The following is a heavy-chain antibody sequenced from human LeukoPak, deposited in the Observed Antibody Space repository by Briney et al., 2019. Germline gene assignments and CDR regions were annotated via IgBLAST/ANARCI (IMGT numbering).Heavy chain of an antibody. CDR3: ARDRSLGIIDY. V-gene: IGHV4-59*13. CDR1: SDSMTSYY. CDR2: IFHSGST. J-gene: IGHJ4*02. Sequence: SETLSLTCTVSSDSMTSYYWSWIRQPPGKGLEWIGYIFHSGSTNYNPSLKSRVTISVDTSKNQFSLKVTSVTAADTAVYYCARDRSLGIIDYWGQGTLVTVSS. D-gene: IGHD3-16*01.